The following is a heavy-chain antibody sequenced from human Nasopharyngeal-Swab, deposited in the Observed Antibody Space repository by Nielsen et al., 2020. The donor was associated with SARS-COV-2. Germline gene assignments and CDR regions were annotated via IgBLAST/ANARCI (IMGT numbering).Heavy chain of an antibody. V-gene: IGHV7-4-1*02. CDR3: ARDAVGATIGFFYY. CDR2: INTNTGNP. D-gene: IGHD1-26*01. J-gene: IGHJ4*02. Sequence: ASVKVSCKASGYTFTSYAVNWVRQAPGQGLEWMGWINTNTGNPTYAQGFTGRFVFSLDTSVSTAYLQISSLKAEDTAVYYCARDAVGATIGFFYYWGQGTLVTVSS. CDR1: GYTFTSYA.